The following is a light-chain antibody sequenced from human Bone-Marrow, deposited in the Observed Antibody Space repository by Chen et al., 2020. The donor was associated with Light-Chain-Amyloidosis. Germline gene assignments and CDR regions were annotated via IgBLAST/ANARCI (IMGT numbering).Light chain of an antibody. CDR3: SSYTSTSTRV. CDR2: DVS. J-gene: IGLJ3*02. Sequence: QSALTQPASVSGSPGQSITISCTGTSSDVGGYNYVSWYQQHPGNAPKLMIYDVSHRPSGVSNRFSSSNAGHAASVTVYGCQTTDEAAYSCSSYTSTSTRVFGGGTKLTVL. V-gene: IGLV2-14*01. CDR1: SSDVGGYNY.